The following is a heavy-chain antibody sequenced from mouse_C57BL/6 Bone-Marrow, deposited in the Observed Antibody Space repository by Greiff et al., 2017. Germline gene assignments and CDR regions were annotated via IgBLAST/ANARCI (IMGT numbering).Heavy chain of an antibody. CDR3: ARDHSGISY. D-gene: IGHD3-2*02. V-gene: IGHV5-6*01. Sequence: EVHLVESGGDLVKPGGSLKISCAASGFTFSSYGMSWVRQTPDKRLEWVATISSGGSYTSYHDSVKGRFTISRDNAKNTLYLQMNSLKSEATAMYYCARDHSGISYWGQGTLVTVSA. CDR2: ISSGGSYT. CDR1: GFTFSSYG. J-gene: IGHJ3*01.